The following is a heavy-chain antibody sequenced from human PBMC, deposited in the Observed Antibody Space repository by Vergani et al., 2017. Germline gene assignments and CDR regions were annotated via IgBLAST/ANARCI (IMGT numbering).Heavy chain of an antibody. CDR2: INPNSGGT. J-gene: IGHJ6*03. CDR1: GYTFTGYY. Sequence: QVQLVQSGAEVKKPGASVKVSCKASGYTFTGYYMHWVRQAPGQGLEWMGWINPNSGGTNYAQKFQGWVTMTRDTSISTAYMELSRLRSDDTAVYYCERGDPGGGAPPGYSSSWHRPWDYYYYYRDVWGKGTTVTVSS. V-gene: IGHV1-2*04. D-gene: IGHD6-13*01. CDR3: ERGDPGGGAPPGYSSSWHRPWDYYYYYRDV.